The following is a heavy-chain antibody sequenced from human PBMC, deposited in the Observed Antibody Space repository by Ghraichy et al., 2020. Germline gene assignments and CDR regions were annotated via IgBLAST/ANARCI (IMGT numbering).Heavy chain of an antibody. CDR2: IRFDGSNK. CDR3: TKEQGGYDFLTGFDY. J-gene: IGHJ4*02. D-gene: IGHD3-9*01. V-gene: IGHV3-30*02. Sequence: GVSLRLSCAASGFTFSSHGMHWVRQAPGKGLEWVAFIRFDGSNKYYADSVKGRFTISRDNSMNTLFLQMNSLRADDTAVYYCTKEQGGYDFLTGFDYWGQGTLVTVSS. CDR1: GFTFSSHG.